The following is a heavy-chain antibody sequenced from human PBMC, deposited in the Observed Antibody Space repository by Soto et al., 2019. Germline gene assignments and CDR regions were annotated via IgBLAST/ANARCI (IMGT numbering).Heavy chain of an antibody. D-gene: IGHD2-15*01. CDR3: AGTYCSGGSCYTLGPIFAY. CDR1: GGSISSYY. V-gene: IGHV4-59*08. Sequence: SETLSLTCTVSGGSISSYYWSWIRQPPGKGLEWIGYIYYSGSTNYNPSLKSRVTISVDTSKNQFSLKLSSVTAADTAVYYCAGTYCSGGSCYTLGPIFAYWGQGTLVTVSS. CDR2: IYYSGST. J-gene: IGHJ4*02.